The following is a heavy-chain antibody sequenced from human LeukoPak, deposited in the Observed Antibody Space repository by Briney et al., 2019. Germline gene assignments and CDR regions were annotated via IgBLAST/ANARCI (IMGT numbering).Heavy chain of an antibody. CDR1: GGSISSSSYY. Sequence: SETLSLTCTVSGGSISSSSYYWGWIRQPPGKGLEWIGSIYYSGSTYYNPSLKSRVTISVDTSKNQFSLKLSSVTAADTAVYYCARESSWTSNLFDPWGQGTLVTVSS. V-gene: IGHV4-39*07. CDR2: IYYSGST. D-gene: IGHD6-13*01. CDR3: ARESSWTSNLFDP. J-gene: IGHJ5*02.